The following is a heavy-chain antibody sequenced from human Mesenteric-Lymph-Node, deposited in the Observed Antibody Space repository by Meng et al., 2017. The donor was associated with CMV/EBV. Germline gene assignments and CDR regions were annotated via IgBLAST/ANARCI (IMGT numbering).Heavy chain of an antibody. V-gene: IGHV3-21*01. CDR3: ATIGWYVPTFDY. CDR2: ISGASNYI. Sequence: GESLKISCAASAFAVDGYVMRCVRRAPGKGLEWVSSISGASNYIYYADSVKGRFTISRDNAKNSLYPQMNSLTTEDTAVYYCATIGWYVPTFDYWGQGTLVTVSS. J-gene: IGHJ4*02. CDR1: AFAVDGYV. D-gene: IGHD6-19*01.